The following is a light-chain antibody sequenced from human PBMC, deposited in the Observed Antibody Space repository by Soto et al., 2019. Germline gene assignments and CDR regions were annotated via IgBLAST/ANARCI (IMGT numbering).Light chain of an antibody. V-gene: IGLV2-11*01. CDR1: SSDVGGYNY. CDR3: CSYAGSYTRYV. J-gene: IGLJ1*01. CDR2: DVS. Sequence: QSFLTQPRSVSGSAGQSVTISCTGTSSDVGGYNYVSWYQQHPGKAPKLMIYDVSKRPPGVPDRFSGSKSGNTASLTISGLQAEDEADYYCCSYAGSYTRYVFGTGTKVT.